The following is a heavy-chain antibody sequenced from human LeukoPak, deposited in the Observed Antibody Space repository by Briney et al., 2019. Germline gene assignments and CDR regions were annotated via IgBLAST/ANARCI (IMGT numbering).Heavy chain of an antibody. J-gene: IGHJ6*02. CDR1: GGSISSDGYS. Sequence: SETLSLTCTVSGGSISSDGYSWNWIRQPPGNGLEWIGDIYPSGSTHYNPSLKGRVTISIDRSYNQFSLKLSSVTAADTAVYYCAIYGDYGSGGLGGLDVWGQGTTVTVSS. V-gene: IGHV4-30-2*01. D-gene: IGHD4-17*01. CDR2: IYPSGST. CDR3: AIYGDYGSGGLGGLDV.